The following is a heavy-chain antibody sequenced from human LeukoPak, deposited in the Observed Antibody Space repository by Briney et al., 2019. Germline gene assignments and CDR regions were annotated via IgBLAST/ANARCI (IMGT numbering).Heavy chain of an antibody. J-gene: IGHJ3*02. CDR1: GGSISSGGYS. CDR2: IYHSGST. Sequence: SETLSLTCAVSGGSISSGGYSWSWIRQPPGKGLEWIGYIYHSGSTYYNPSLKSRVTISVDRSKNQFSLKLSSMTAADTAVYYCARARHGAFDIWGQGTMVTVSS. CDR3: ARARHGAFDI. V-gene: IGHV4-30-2*01. D-gene: IGHD6-6*01.